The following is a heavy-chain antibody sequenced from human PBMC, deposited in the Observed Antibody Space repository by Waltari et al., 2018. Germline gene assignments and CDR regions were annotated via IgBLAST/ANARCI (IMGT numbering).Heavy chain of an antibody. Sequence: VQLRELGPGLLKPSDTLSLTCSVSGDSIGNGYYYWGWFRQAPGKGLELVSSISGSSNHIYYADSVKGRFTISRDNAKYSLYLQMNSLRAEDTAVYYCARVLTSRSSGYSYYFDYWGQGTLVTVSS. CDR3: ARVLTSRSSGYSYYFDY. J-gene: IGHJ4*02. CDR1: GDSIGNGYYY. V-gene: IGHV3-21*01. D-gene: IGHD3-22*01. CDR2: ISGSSNHI.